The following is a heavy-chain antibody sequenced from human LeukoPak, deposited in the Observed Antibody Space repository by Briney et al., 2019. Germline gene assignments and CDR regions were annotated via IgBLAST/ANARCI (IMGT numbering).Heavy chain of an antibody. D-gene: IGHD4-11*01. V-gene: IGHV3-30*02. CDR2: IRDDRINK. CDR1: GFTFRNYG. Sequence: GGSLRLSCAASGFTFRNYGIHWVRQAPGKGLEWVAFIRDDRINKFYADPVKGRFTISGDNSKNTLYLQMDSLRAEDTAVYYCAKDKGNYRGFDYWGQGTLVTVSS. CDR3: AKDKGNYRGFDY. J-gene: IGHJ4*02.